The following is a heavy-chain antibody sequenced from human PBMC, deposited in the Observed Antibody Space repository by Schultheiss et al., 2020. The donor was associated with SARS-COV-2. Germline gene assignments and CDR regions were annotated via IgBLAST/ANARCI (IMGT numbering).Heavy chain of an antibody. CDR1: GYSISSGYY. CDR2: VFYRGGT. Sequence: SETLSLTCAVSGYSISSGYYWGWIRQPPGKGLEWIGYVFYRGGTSYNPSLKSRVTISVDTSKNQFSLRLSSVTAADTAVYYCARVYDIHAFDIWGQGTMVTVSS. CDR3: ARVYDIHAFDI. J-gene: IGHJ3*02. D-gene: IGHD3-22*01. V-gene: IGHV4-38-2*01.